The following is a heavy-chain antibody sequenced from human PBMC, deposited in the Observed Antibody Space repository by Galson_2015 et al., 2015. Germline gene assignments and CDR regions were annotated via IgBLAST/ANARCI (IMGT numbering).Heavy chain of an antibody. CDR3: ARVLVMGDYYYMDV. CDR2: INTNTGNP. D-gene: IGHD2/OR15-2a*01. V-gene: IGHV7-4-1*02. Sequence: SVKVSCKASGYTFNNYAMNWVRQAPGQGLEWMGWINTNTGNPTYAQGFTGRFVFSLDTSVSTAYPQISSLTAEDTAVYYCARVLVMGDYYYMDVWGKGTTVTVSS. CDR1: GYTFNNYA. J-gene: IGHJ6*03.